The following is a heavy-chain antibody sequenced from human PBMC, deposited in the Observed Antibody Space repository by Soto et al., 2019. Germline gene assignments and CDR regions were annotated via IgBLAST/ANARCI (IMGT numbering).Heavy chain of an antibody. CDR3: ARAPYRSYYFDY. CDR2: ISYDGSNK. Sequence: GGSLRLSCAASGFTFSSYAMHWVRQAPGKGLEWVAVISYDGSNKYYADSVRGRFTISRDNSKNTLYLQMNSLRAEDTAVYYCARAPYRSYYFDYWGQGTLVTGSS. CDR1: GFTFSSYA. J-gene: IGHJ4*02. V-gene: IGHV3-30-3*01.